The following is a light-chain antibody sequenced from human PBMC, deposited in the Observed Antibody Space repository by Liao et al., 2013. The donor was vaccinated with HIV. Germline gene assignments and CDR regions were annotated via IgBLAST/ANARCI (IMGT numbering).Light chain of an antibody. CDR1: KLGDQF. Sequence: SYELTQPPSVSVSPGQTATITCSGDKLGDQFASWYQQKPGQSPVLVISQDVKRPSGIPERFSGSTSGTTVTLTISGAQLEDEAVYYCYSAADNSPWVFGGGTKLTVL. CDR2: QDV. CDR3: YSAADNSPWV. V-gene: IGLV3-1*01. J-gene: IGLJ3*02.